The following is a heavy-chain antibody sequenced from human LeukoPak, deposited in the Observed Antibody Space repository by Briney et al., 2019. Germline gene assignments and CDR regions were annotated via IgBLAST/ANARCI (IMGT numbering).Heavy chain of an antibody. CDR1: GGTFSSYA. Sequence: ASVKASCKASGGTFSSYAISWVRQAPGQGLEWMGGIIPIFGTANYAQKLQGRVTMTTDTSTGTAYMELRSLRPDDTAVYYCARDLTSNVAVTEYHYYAMDVWGQGTTVTVSS. D-gene: IGHD6-19*01. CDR3: ARDLTSNVAVTEYHYYAMDV. V-gene: IGHV1-69*05. CDR2: IIPIFGTA. J-gene: IGHJ6*02.